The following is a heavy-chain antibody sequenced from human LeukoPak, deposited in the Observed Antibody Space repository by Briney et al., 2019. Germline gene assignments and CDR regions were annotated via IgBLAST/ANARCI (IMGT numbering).Heavy chain of an antibody. D-gene: IGHD6-19*01. J-gene: IGHJ4*02. CDR3: SRGTYAVAGRFYFDF. CDR2: IRHSGNT. V-gene: IGHV4-34*01. Sequence: SETLFLTCAVYGGSFSGFKWNWIRQPPGKGLEWIGEIRHSGNTNYNPSLKSRVTISLDASKNQFSLNLTSVTAADTAVYFCSRGTYAVAGRFYFDFWGQGALVTVSS. CDR1: GGSFSGFK.